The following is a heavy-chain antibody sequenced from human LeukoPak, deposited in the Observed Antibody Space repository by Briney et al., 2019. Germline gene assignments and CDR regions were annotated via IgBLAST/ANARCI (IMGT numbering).Heavy chain of an antibody. Sequence: ASVKVSCKASGYTFTSYGISWVRQAPGQGLEWMGWISAYNGNTNYARNLQGRVTVTTDTSTSTAYMELRSLRFDDTAVYYCARDLAIFGAPDYWGQGTLVTVSS. CDR1: GYTFTSYG. D-gene: IGHD3-3*01. J-gene: IGHJ4*02. CDR2: ISAYNGNT. CDR3: ARDLAIFGAPDY. V-gene: IGHV1-18*01.